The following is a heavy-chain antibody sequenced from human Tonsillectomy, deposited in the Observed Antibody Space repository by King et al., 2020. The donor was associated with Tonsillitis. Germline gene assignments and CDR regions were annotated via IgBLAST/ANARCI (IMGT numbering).Heavy chain of an antibody. CDR3: ARGEEYYGSGSYIDY. J-gene: IGHJ4*02. V-gene: IGHV4-34*01. CDR1: GGSFSAYY. CDR2: INHSGST. Sequence: QLQEWGAGLLKPSETLSLTCAVYGGSFSAYYWSWIRQPPGKGLEWIGEINHSGSTNYNTPLKSRVTISVDPSKNQFSLKLSSVTAADPAVYYCARGEEYYGSGSYIDYWGQGTLVTVSS. D-gene: IGHD3-10*01.